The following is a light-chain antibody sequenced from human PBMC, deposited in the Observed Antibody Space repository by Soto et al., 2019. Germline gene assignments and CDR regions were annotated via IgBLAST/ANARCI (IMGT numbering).Light chain of an antibody. V-gene: IGKV3-15*01. J-gene: IGKJ1*01. CDR3: QQYNNWRPWK. CDR1: PSVSSN. Sequence: EIVMTQSPATLSVSPGERATLSCSASPSVSSNLAWYQKKPGQAPRLLIYGASTRATGIPARFSGSGSGTEFTLTISSLQSEDFAVYYCQQYNNWRPWKFGQGTKVDIK. CDR2: GAS.